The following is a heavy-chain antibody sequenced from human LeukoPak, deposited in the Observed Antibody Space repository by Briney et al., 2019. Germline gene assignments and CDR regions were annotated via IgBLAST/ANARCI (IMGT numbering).Heavy chain of an antibody. J-gene: IGHJ3*02. CDR2: IYTSGST. D-gene: IGHD6-13*01. CDR3: ARGTGYSSSWFGDAFDI. CDR1: GGSISSYY. V-gene: IGHV4-4*07. Sequence: PSETLSLTCTVSGGSISSYYWSWIRQPAGKGLEWIGRIYTSGSTNYNPSLKSRVTISVDKSKNQSSLKLSSVTAADTAVYYCARGTGYSSSWFGDAFDIWGQGTMVTVSS.